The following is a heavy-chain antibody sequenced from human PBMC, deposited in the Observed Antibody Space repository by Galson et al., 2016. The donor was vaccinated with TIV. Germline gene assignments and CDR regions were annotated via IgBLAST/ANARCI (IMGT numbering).Heavy chain of an antibody. CDR3: ATVAWFPGLSLDT. CDR1: QFPFSDYW. D-gene: IGHD2/OR15-2a*01. CDR2: IKQDGSDR. V-gene: IGHV3-7*03. Sequence: SLRLSCAASQFPFSDYWMNWIRQAPGKGLEWVATIKQDGSDRYYGDSVKGRFTISRDNAKRLLYLHMSSLRVEDTAVYYCATVAWFPGLSLDTWGQGTLVTVSS. J-gene: IGHJ5*02.